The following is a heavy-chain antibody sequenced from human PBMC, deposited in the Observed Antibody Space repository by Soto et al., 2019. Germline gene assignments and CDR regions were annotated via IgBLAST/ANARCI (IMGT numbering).Heavy chain of an antibody. J-gene: IGHJ3*02. CDR1: GYTFITSYY. CDR3: ARDTGYDHDAFDI. CDR2: INPTGTMT. D-gene: IGHD5-12*01. Sequence: ASVKVSCKASGYTFITSYYTRWVRQAPGQGLEWMGIINPTGTMTKYSERFQGRLTMTRDTSTSTDYMELSTLTSEDTAVYFCARDTGYDHDAFDIWGQGTMVTVSS. V-gene: IGHV1-46*01.